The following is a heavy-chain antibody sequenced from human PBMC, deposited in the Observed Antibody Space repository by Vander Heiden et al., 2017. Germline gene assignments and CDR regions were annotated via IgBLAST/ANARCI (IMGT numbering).Heavy chain of an antibody. V-gene: IGHV3-21*01. CDR3: ATRRITIFGVVSYGMDV. J-gene: IGHJ6*02. Sequence: EVQLVESGGGLVKPGGSLRLPCAASGFTFSSYSMNWVRQAPGKGLEWVSSISSSSSYIYYADSVKGRFTISRDNAKNSLYLQMNSLRAEDTAVYYCATRRITIFGVVSYGMDVWGQGTTVTVSS. CDR2: ISSSSSYI. D-gene: IGHD3-3*01. CDR1: GFTFSSYS.